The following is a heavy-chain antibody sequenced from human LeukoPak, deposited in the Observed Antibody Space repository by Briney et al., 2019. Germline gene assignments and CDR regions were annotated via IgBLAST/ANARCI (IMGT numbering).Heavy chain of an antibody. Sequence: SVKVSCKASGGTFSSYAISWVRQAPGQGLEWMGGIVPIFGTANYAQKFQGRVTITADESTSTAYMELSSLRSEDTAVYYCARSVGATHLENWFDPWGQGTLVTVSS. V-gene: IGHV1-69*13. CDR3: ARSVGATHLENWFDP. J-gene: IGHJ5*02. CDR2: IVPIFGTA. CDR1: GGTFSSYA. D-gene: IGHD1-26*01.